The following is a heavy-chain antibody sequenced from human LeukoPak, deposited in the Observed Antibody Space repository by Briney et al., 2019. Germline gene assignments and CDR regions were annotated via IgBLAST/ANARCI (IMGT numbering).Heavy chain of an antibody. V-gene: IGHV4-39*07. CDR2: VYYSGST. D-gene: IGHD3-22*01. CDR3: ARSSEGRYYYDSSGFSYYYYYMDV. Sequence: SETLSLTCTVSGGSISSSSYSWGWIRQPPGKGLEWIGSVYYSGSTYYNPSLRSRVTISVDTSKNQFSLKLSSVTAADTAVYYCARSSEGRYYYDSSGFSYYYYYMDVWGKGTTVTISS. J-gene: IGHJ6*03. CDR1: GGSISSSSYS.